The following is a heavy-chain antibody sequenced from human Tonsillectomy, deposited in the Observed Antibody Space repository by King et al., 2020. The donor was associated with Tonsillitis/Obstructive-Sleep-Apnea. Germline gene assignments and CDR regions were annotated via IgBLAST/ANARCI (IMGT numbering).Heavy chain of an antibody. CDR3: AKDLNARFLEWLYDY. J-gene: IGHJ4*02. CDR2: IIGSGGRT. V-gene: IGHV3-23*04. CDR1: GFTFSSYA. D-gene: IGHD3-3*01. Sequence: VQLVESGGGLVQPGGSLRLSCAASGFTFSSYAMSWVRQAPGKGLEWVSAIIGSGGRTYYADSVKGRFTISRDNSKNTLYLQMNSLRAEDTAVYYCAKDLNARFLEWLYDYWGQGTLVTVSS.